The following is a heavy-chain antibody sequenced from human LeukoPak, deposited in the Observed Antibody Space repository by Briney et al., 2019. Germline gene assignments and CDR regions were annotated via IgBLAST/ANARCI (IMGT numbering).Heavy chain of an antibody. CDR2: IYYSGST. CDR3: ARSAIDAFDI. D-gene: IGHD6-25*01. CDR1: GGSISSYY. Sequence: SETLSLTCTVSGGSISSYYWSWIRRPPGKGLEWIGYIYYSGSTNYNPSLKSRVSISVDTSKNQFSLKLSSVTAADTAVYYCARSAIDAFDIWGQGTMVTVSS. J-gene: IGHJ3*02. V-gene: IGHV4-59*08.